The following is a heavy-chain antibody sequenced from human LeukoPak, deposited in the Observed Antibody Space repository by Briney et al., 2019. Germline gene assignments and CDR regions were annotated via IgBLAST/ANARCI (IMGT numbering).Heavy chain of an antibody. Sequence: GGSLRLSCAASGFTFSNYWMNWVRQAPGKGLEWVSAVSGSGGSTYYADSVKGRFTISRDNSRNTLYLQMNSLRAGDTAVYYCAKRGSYNSDFFDYWGQGTLVTVSS. CDR2: VSGSGGST. CDR3: AKRGSYNSDFFDY. CDR1: GFTFSNYW. D-gene: IGHD1-26*01. J-gene: IGHJ4*02. V-gene: IGHV3-23*01.